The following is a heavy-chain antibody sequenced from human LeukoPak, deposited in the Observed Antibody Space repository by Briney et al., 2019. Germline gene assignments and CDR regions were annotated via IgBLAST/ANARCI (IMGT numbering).Heavy chain of an antibody. CDR2: ITSSSSYI. D-gene: IGHD5/OR15-5a*01. J-gene: IGHJ4*02. Sequence: PSETLSLTCTVSGGSISSSSYYWGWIRQPPGKGLEWVSSITSSSSYIYYADSVKGRFTISRDNAKNSLYLQMNSLRAEDTAVYYCARGLPDLDYWGQGTPVTVSS. CDR1: GGSISSSS. V-gene: IGHV3-21*01. CDR3: ARGLPDLDY.